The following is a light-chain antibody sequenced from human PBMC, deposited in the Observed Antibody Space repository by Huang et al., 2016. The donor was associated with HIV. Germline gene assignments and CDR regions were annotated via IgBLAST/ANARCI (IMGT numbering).Light chain of an antibody. Sequence: DIQMTQSPSSLSASVGDRVTITCRASQNINSYVNWYQQKPGKAPKPLIYVASTLQSGVPSRFSGSGSGTDFTLTISSLQTEDFATYYCQQSFDSPLFGPGTKVHIK. CDR1: QNINSY. CDR3: QQSFDSPL. CDR2: VAS. J-gene: IGKJ3*01. V-gene: IGKV1-39*01.